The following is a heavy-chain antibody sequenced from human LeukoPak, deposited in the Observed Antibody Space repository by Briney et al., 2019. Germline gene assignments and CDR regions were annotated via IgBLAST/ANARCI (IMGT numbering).Heavy chain of an antibody. CDR3: ARDNSVGDNAWWFDP. J-gene: IGHJ5*02. CDR1: GYTFTSNA. D-gene: IGHD1-26*01. Sequence: GASVKVSCKASGYTFTSNAMNWVRQAPGQGLEWMGLINPTGGSTGYAQKFQGRVTMTRDMSTSTDYMELSSLRSEDTAIYYCARDNSVGDNAWWFDPWGQGTLVTVSS. CDR2: INPTGGST. V-gene: IGHV1-46*01.